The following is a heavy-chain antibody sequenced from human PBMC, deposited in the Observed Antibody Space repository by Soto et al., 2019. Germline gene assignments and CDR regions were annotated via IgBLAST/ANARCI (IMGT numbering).Heavy chain of an antibody. CDR2: IYYSGTT. CDR1: GASISSGGYY. J-gene: IGHJ6*02. V-gene: IGHV4-31*03. CDR3: AASCVGCGGFNYYGMDV. D-gene: IGHD2-21*01. Sequence: SETLSLTCTVSGASISSGGYYWNWIRQHPGKGLEWIGYIYYSGTTYYNPSLKSRVTISVDTSKNQFSLKLSSVTAADTAVYYCAASCVGCGGFNYYGMDVWGQGTTVTVSS.